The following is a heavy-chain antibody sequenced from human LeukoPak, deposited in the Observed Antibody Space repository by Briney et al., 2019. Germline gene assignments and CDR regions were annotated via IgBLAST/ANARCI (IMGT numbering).Heavy chain of an antibody. CDR3: ATVKRDCSGGSCYSYDY. D-gene: IGHD2-15*01. CDR1: GFIFSDHY. J-gene: IGHJ4*02. CDR2: ISSNGDIT. Sequence: PGGSLRLSCAASGFIFSDHYMDWVRQAPGKGLEWVSAISSNGDITYYADSVRGRFTISRDNSKNTVFLQMNSLRAEDTAVYYCATVKRDCSGGSCYSYDYWGQGTLVTVSS. V-gene: IGHV3-23*01.